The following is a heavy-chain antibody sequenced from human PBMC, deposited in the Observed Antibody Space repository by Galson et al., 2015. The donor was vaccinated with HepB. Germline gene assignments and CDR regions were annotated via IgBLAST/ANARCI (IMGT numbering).Heavy chain of an antibody. CDR3: AKDDAVLSGYSGYDSYGMDV. CDR2: ISGSGGST. J-gene: IGHJ6*02. D-gene: IGHD5-12*01. CDR1: GFTFSSYA. V-gene: IGHV3-23*01. Sequence: SLRLSCAASGFTFSSYAMSWVRQAPGKGLEWVSAISGSGGSTYYADSVKGRFTISRDNSKNTLYLQMNSLRAEDTAVYYCAKDDAVLSGYSGYDSYGMDVWGQGTTVTVFS.